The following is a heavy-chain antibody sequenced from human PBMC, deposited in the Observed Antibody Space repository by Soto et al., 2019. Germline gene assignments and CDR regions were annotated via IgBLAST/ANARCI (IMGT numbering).Heavy chain of an antibody. CDR2: IYWDDDK. CDR3: AHRVLRTVFGLVTTTAIYFDF. J-gene: IGHJ4*02. Sequence: QITLNESGPTQVKPRQTLTLTCTVSGFSLTTSGVGEGWIRQSPGKAPEWLALIYWDDDKRYSPSLKSRLTITKDTSKNQVVLTMADLDPADTATYYCAHRVLRTVFGLVTTTAIYFDFWGQGTPVAVSS. CDR1: GFSLTTSGVG. V-gene: IGHV2-5*02. D-gene: IGHD3-3*01.